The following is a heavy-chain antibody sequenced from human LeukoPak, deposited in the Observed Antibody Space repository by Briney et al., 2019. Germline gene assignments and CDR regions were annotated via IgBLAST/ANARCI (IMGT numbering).Heavy chain of an antibody. D-gene: IGHD3-22*01. CDR2: INPSGGST. Sequence: ASVKVSCKASGYTFTSYYMHWVRQAPGQGLEWMGIINPSGGSTSYAQKFQGRVTMTRDMSTSTVYMELSSLRSEDTAVYYCARESGSSYYDSSGYLDYWGQGTLVTVSS. V-gene: IGHV1-46*01. CDR3: ARESGSSYYDSSGYLDY. CDR1: GYTFTSYY. J-gene: IGHJ4*02.